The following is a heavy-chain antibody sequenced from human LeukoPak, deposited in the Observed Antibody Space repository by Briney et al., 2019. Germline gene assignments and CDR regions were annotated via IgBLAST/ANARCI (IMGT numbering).Heavy chain of an antibody. J-gene: IGHJ4*02. V-gene: IGHV1-69*13. D-gene: IGHD6-13*01. Sequence: SVKVSCKASGGTFSSYAISWVRQAPGQGLEWMGGIIPLFGTANYAQKFQGRATITADESTSTAYMELSSLRSEDTAVYYCARSSLYSSSWYEPPSLGEDYWGQGTLVTVSS. CDR3: ARSSLYSSSWYEPPSLGEDY. CDR1: GGTFSSYA. CDR2: IIPLFGTA.